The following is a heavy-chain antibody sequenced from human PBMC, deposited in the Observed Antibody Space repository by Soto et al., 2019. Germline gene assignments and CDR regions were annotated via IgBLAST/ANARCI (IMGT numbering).Heavy chain of an antibody. CDR2: ISSNGVGT. CDR1: GFTLSGYA. Sequence: EVQLAESGGGLAQPGGSLRLSCAASGFTLSGYAMDWVRQAPGKGLEYVSGISSNGVGTYYANSVQGRFTISRDKSKNTVYRQMGSLRPEDMAVYYWARRVRPDFYCMDVWGKGTTVTVSS. V-gene: IGHV3-64*01. J-gene: IGHJ6*03. D-gene: IGHD3-10*02. CDR3: ARRVRPDFYCMDV.